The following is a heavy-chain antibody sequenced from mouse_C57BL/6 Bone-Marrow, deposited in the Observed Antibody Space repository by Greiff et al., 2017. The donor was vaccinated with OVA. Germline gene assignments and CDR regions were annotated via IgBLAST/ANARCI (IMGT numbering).Heavy chain of an antibody. V-gene: IGHV10-1*01. CDR2: IRSKSNNYAT. Sequence: EVKLVESGGGLVQPKGSLKLSCAASGFSFNTYAMNWVRQAPGKGLEWVARIRSKSNNYATYYADSVKDRFTISRDDSESMLYLQMNNLKTEDTAMYYCVGLGCYGNYVGSFDVWGTGTTVTVSS. J-gene: IGHJ1*03. CDR3: VGLGCYGNYVGSFDV. D-gene: IGHD2-1*01. CDR1: GFSFNTYA.